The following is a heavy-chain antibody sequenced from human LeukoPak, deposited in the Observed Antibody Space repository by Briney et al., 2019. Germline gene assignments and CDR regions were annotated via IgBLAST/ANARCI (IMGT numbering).Heavy chain of an antibody. D-gene: IGHD2-21*01. J-gene: IGHJ3*02. Sequence: GGSLRLSCAASGFTVSSNYMSWVRQAPGKGLEWVANIKEEGSEKYYVDSVRGRFTISRDNAKNSLYLQMNRLRAEDTAVYYCARNGRGDSGAFDIWGQGTMVTVSS. CDR2: IKEEGSEK. V-gene: IGHV3-7*01. CDR1: GFTVSSNY. CDR3: ARNGRGDSGAFDI.